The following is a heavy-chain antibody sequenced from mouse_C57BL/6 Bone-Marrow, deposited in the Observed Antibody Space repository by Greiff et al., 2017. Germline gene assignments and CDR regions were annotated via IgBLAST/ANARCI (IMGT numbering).Heavy chain of an antibody. CDR1: GYTFTDYY. Sequence: QVQLQQSGAELVRPGASVKLSCKASGYTFTDYYINWVKQRPGQGLEWIARIYPGSGNTDYNEKFKGKATLTADKSSRTAYMQLSSLTSEDSAVFLGAGGYYYRGGIGYWGQGTTLTVSS. J-gene: IGHJ2*01. D-gene: IGHD1-1*01. CDR3: AGGYYYRGGIGY. CDR2: IYPGSGNT. V-gene: IGHV1-76*01.